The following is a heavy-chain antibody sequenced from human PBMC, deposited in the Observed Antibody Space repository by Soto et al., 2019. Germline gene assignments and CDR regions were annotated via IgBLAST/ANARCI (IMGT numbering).Heavy chain of an antibody. CDR2: IPNDGSNT. CDR3: ARDVAMPTGFGLRY. J-gene: IGHJ4*02. V-gene: IGHV3-30*03. D-gene: IGHD2-8*02. Sequence: QVQVVESGGDIVQPGTSLRLSCAASGFAFTNYGIHWVRQAPGKGLEWVAHIPNDGSNTFYADSVKGRFTISRDNSWNTVYLQMTSLRPDATAVLYCARDVAMPTGFGLRYWGQGTLVTVSS. CDR1: GFAFTNYG.